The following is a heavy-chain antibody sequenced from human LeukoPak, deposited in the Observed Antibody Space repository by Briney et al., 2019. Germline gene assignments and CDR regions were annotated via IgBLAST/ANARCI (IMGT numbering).Heavy chain of an antibody. CDR2: ISYDGSNK. CDR1: GFTFSSYA. J-gene: IGHJ4*02. CDR3: ARDGEAFGWNYAFDY. Sequence: PGGSLRLSCAASGFTFSSYAMHWVRQAPGKGLEWVAVISYDGSNKYYADSVKGRFTISRDNAKNSLYLQMNSLRAEDTAVYFCARDGEAFGWNYAFDYWGQGTLVTVSS. V-gene: IGHV3-30*04. D-gene: IGHD1-7*01.